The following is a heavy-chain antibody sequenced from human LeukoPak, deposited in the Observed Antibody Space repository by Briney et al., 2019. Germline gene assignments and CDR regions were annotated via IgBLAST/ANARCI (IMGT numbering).Heavy chain of an antibody. J-gene: IGHJ4*02. CDR2: INHSGST. V-gene: IGHV4-34*01. Sequence: PSETLSLTCAVYGGSFSDYYWTWIRQPPGKGLEWIGEINHSGSTNYNPSLKSRVTISVDTSKNQFSLKLRSVTAADTAVYYCARTRWLQSLFDYWGQGTLVTVSS. CDR3: ARTRWLQSLFDY. D-gene: IGHD5-24*01. CDR1: GGSFSDYY.